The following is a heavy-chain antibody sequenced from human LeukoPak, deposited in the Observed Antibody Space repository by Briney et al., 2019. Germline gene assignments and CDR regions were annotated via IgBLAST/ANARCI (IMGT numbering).Heavy chain of an antibody. CDR1: GGTFSSYA. CDR3: ARGPVSTYTILGYFDY. Sequence: GASVTVSCTASGGTFSSYAISWVRQAPGQGLEWMGGIIPIFGTANYAQKFQGRVTITADESTSTAYMELSSLRSEDTAVYYCARGPVSTYTILGYFDYWGQGTLVTVSS. V-gene: IGHV1-69*13. J-gene: IGHJ4*02. D-gene: IGHD3-3*01. CDR2: IIPIFGTA.